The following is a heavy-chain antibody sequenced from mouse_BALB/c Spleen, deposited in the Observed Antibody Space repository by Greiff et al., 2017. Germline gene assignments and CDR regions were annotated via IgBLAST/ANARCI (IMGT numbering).Heavy chain of an antibody. D-gene: IGHD2-3*01. CDR2: INPNNGGT. J-gene: IGHJ3*01. V-gene: IGHV1-18*01. CDR3: ARGLLSRFAY. CDR1: GYTFTDYN. Sequence: EVQLQQSGPELVKPGASVKIPCKASGYTFTDYNMDWVKQSHGKSLEWIGDINPNNGGTIYNQKFKGKATLTVDKSSSTGYMELRSLTSEDTAVYYCARGLLSRFAYWGQGTLVTVSA.